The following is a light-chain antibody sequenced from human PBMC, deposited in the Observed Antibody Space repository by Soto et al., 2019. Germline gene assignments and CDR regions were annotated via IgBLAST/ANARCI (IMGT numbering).Light chain of an antibody. J-gene: IGLJ2*01. Sequence: QSALTQPPSASGSPGQSVTISCTGTSSDVGGSNYVSWYQQHPGKAPKVIIYDVSKRPSGVPDRFSGSKSGNTASLTVSGLQTEDEADYYCASHAGSSAVFGGGTKLTVL. CDR3: ASHAGSSAV. CDR2: DVS. V-gene: IGLV2-8*01. CDR1: SSDVGGSNY.